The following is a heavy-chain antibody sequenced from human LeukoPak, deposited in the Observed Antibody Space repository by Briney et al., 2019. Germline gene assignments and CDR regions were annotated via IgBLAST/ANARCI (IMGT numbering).Heavy chain of an antibody. Sequence: GRSLRLSCAASGFTFDDYAMHWVRQAPGKGLEWVSGISWNSGSIGYADSVKGRFTISRDNAKNSLYLQMNSLRAEDMALHYCATSLQLWYHFDYWGQGTLVTVSS. J-gene: IGHJ4*02. CDR1: GFTFDDYA. CDR2: ISWNSGSI. CDR3: ATSLQLWYHFDY. D-gene: IGHD5-18*01. V-gene: IGHV3-9*03.